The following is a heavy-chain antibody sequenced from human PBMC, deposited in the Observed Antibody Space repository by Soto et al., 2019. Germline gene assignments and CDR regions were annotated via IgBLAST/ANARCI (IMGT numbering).Heavy chain of an antibody. V-gene: IGHV1-18*01. CDR3: ARGRYGDY. CDR2: ISAHNGNT. J-gene: IGHJ4*02. CDR1: GYGFTTYG. Sequence: QVHLVQSGAEVKKPGASVKVSCKASGYGFTTYGITWVRQAPGQGLEWMAWISAHNGNTNYAQKLQGRVTVTRDTSTSTAYMGLRGLRSVDTALYYCARGRYGDYWGQGALFTVSS. D-gene: IGHD1-1*01.